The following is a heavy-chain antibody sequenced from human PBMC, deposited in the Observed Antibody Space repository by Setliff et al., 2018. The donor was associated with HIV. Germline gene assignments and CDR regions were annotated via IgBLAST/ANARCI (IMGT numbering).Heavy chain of an antibody. V-gene: IGHV4-34*01. Sequence: LSLTCAVYGGSFSGYYWSWIRQPPGKGLEWIGEINHSGSTNYNPSLKSRVTISVDTSKNQFSPKLSSVTAADTAVYYCARAGYGMATGLRHWGQGTLVTVSS. CDR1: GGSFSGYY. D-gene: IGHD5-12*01. CDR2: INHSGST. CDR3: ARAGYGMATGLRH. J-gene: IGHJ1*01.